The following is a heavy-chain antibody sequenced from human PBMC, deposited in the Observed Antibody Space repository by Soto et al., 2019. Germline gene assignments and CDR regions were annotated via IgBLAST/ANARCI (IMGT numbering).Heavy chain of an antibody. Sequence: EVQLVESGGGLVQPGGSLRLSCAASGFTFSSYWMHWVRQAPGKGLVWVSGINSEGGSTDYADSVKGRFTMSRDNAKNTLYLQMNSLRAEDTAVYYCARPRYDGSGTPFDHWGLGTLVTVSS. CDR3: ARPRYDGSGTPFDH. CDR2: INSEGGST. CDR1: GFTFSSYW. V-gene: IGHV3-74*01. J-gene: IGHJ4*02. D-gene: IGHD3-22*01.